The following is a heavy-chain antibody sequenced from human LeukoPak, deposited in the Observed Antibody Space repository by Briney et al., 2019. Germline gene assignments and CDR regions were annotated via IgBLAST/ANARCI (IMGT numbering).Heavy chain of an antibody. CDR2: ISSGSRTI. Sequence: HPAGSLRLSCAASGFTFSSYSMNWVRQAPGKGLEWVSYISSGSRTIYYADSVKGRFTISRDNAKNSLYLQMSSLRDEDTAVYYCARDLGTSGYYFDYWGQGTLVTVSS. D-gene: IGHD3-22*01. V-gene: IGHV3-48*02. CDR3: ARDLGTSGYYFDY. J-gene: IGHJ4*02. CDR1: GFTFSSYS.